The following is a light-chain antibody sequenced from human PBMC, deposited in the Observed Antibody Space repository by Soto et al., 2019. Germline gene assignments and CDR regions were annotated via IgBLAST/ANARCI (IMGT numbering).Light chain of an antibody. CDR1: SSDVCFYNY. J-gene: IGLJ1*01. CDR3: CSYTTSSTRV. CDR2: EVT. V-gene: IGLV2-14*01. Sequence: QSALTQPASVSGSPGQSIAISCTGSSSDVCFYNYVSWYQQHPGKVPKLIIYEVTNRPSGVSNRFSGSKSGNTASLTISGLQAEDEADYYCCSYTTSSTRVFGSGTKVTVL.